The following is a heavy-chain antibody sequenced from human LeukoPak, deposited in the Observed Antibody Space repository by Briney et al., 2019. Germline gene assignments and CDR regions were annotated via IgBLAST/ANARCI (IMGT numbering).Heavy chain of an antibody. J-gene: IGHJ4*02. CDR2: IYYSGST. CDR1: GGSISSYY. CDR3: AGGTGSAYFDY. V-gene: IGHV4-59*01. Sequence: SETLSLTCTVSGGSISSYYWSWIRQPPGKGLEWIGDIYYSGSTNYNPSLKSRVTISVDTSKNQFSLKLSSVTAADTAVYYCAGGTGSAYFDYWRQGTLVTVSS. D-gene: IGHD1-1*01.